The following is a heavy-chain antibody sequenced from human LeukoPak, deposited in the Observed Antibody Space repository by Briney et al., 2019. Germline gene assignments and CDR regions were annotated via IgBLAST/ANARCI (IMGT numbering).Heavy chain of an antibody. CDR2: VYYTGSR. V-gene: IGHV4-31*03. J-gene: IGHJ5*02. CDR3: ARDVGRDGFNLHNWFDP. Sequence: SETVPLTCTVSGGSMNRRGYYWSWIRQHPGKGLEWIGYVYYTGSRYYNPSLKSRVTISIDTSKNQSFMNLSSLTAADTAVYYCARDVGRDGFNLHNWFDPWGQGIMVTVSS. D-gene: IGHD5-24*01. CDR1: GGSMNRRGYY.